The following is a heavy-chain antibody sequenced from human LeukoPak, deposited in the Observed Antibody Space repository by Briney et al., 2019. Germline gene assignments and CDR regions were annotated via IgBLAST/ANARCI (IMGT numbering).Heavy chain of an antibody. CDR3: ARVGPVRLDY. V-gene: IGHV3-48*03. Sequence: PGGSLRLSCAASGFTFSSYEMNWVRQAPGKGLEWVSYISSSGSTIYYADSVKGRFTISRDNAKNTLYLQMNSLRGEDTAVYYCARVGPVRLDYWGQGTLVTVSS. CDR2: ISSSGSTI. J-gene: IGHJ4*02. D-gene: IGHD3-16*01. CDR1: GFTFSSYE.